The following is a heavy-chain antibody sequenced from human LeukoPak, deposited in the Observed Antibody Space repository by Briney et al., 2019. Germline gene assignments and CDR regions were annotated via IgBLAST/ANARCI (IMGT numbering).Heavy chain of an antibody. CDR1: GFTFSSYS. V-gene: IGHV3-21*01. CDR2: ISSSSSYI. D-gene: IGHD3-22*01. Sequence: GGSLRLSCAASGFTFSSYSMNWVRQAPGKGLEWVSSISSSSSYIYYADSVKGRFTNTRDNAKNSLYLQMNSLRAEDTAVYYCARDYYDSSGYYLHLDYWGQGTLVTVSS. J-gene: IGHJ4*02. CDR3: ARDYYDSSGYYLHLDY.